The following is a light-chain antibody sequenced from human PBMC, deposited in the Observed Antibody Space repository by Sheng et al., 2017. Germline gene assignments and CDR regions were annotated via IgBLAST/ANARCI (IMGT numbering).Light chain of an antibody. Sequence: DIVMTQSPDSLAVSLGERATINCKSSQSVLYSSNNKNYLAWYQQKPGQPPKLLIYWASTRESGVPDRFSGSGSGTDFTLTISSLQAEDVAVYFCQQYFXTPLTFGGGTKVEIK. CDR2: WAS. CDR3: QQYFXTPLT. V-gene: IGKV4-1*01. J-gene: IGKJ4*01. CDR1: QSVLYSSNNKNY.